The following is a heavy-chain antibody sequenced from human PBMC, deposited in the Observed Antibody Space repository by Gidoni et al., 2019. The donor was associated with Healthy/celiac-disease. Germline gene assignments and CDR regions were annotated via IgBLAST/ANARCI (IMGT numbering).Heavy chain of an antibody. CDR2: IYYSGST. J-gene: IGHJ2*01. CDR1: GGSISRYY. D-gene: IGHD3-22*01. CDR3: ASSQAYDSSWYFDL. Sequence: QVQLQESGPGLVKPSETLSITCTVSGGSISRYYWRWIRQPPGKGLEWIGYIYYSGSTNYNPSLKSRVTISVDTSKNPFSLNLSSVTAADTAVYYCASSQAYDSSWYFDLWGRGTLVTVSS. V-gene: IGHV4-59*01.